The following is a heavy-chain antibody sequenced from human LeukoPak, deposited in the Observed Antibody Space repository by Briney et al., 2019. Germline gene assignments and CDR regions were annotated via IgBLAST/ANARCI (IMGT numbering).Heavy chain of an antibody. Sequence: SETLSLTCTVSGGSISTYYWNWIRQIPGKGPEWIGYIYYSGTTNYNPSLKGRVTISVDTSKNQFSLNLTSVTAADTAMYYCARNYYGSGSYVRGAFNIWGQGTMVTVSS. V-gene: IGHV4-59*08. CDR2: IYYSGTT. J-gene: IGHJ3*02. CDR1: GGSISTYY. D-gene: IGHD3-10*01. CDR3: ARNYYGSGSYVRGAFNI.